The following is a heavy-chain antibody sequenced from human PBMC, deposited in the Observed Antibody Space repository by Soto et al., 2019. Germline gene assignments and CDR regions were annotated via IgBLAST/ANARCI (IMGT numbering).Heavy chain of an antibody. Sequence: QVQLQQWGAGLLKPSETLSLTCAVYGGSFSGYYWSWIRQPPGKGLEWIGEINHSGSTNYNPSLKSRVTISVDTSKNQFSLKLSSVTAADTAVYYCPRGLRPIRAAAGRALDYWGQGTLVTVSS. CDR3: PRGLRPIRAAAGRALDY. J-gene: IGHJ4*02. V-gene: IGHV4-34*01. CDR1: GGSFSGYY. D-gene: IGHD6-13*01. CDR2: INHSGST.